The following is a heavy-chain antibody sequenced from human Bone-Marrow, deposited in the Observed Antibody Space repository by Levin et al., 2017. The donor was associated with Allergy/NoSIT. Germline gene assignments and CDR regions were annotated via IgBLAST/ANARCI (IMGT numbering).Heavy chain of an antibody. CDR3: AKALVQQWPERYYFHY. J-gene: IGHJ4*02. CDR2: ISGSGSST. D-gene: IGHD6-19*01. V-gene: IGHV3-23*01. CDR1: GFSFSNYA. Sequence: GGSLRLSCAASGFSFSNYAMSWVRQAPGKGLEWVSSISGSGSSTYYADSVEGRFTISRDNSKNTRYLQMNSLRAEDTAIYYCAKALVQQWPERYYFHYWGQGTLVTVSS.